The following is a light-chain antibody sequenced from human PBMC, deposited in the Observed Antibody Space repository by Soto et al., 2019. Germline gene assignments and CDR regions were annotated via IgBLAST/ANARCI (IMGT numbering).Light chain of an antibody. J-gene: IGKJ2*01. V-gene: IGKV1-9*01. Sequence: IQLTQSPSSLSASEGDTVTITCRASQGISSYLAWYQQKPGKAPELLIYSSSTLQSGVPSRFSGSRSGTDFTLTISSLQPEDFATYYCQELNTYPPAYTFGQGTKLEIK. CDR3: QELNTYPPAYT. CDR1: QGISSY. CDR2: SSS.